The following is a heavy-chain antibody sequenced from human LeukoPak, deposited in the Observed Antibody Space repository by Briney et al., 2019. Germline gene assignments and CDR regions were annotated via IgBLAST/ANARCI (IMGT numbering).Heavy chain of an antibody. CDR3: VRGVGVSRFNYLDP. J-gene: IGHJ5*02. CDR1: GLMFSSYG. V-gene: IGHV3-33*01. CDR2: IWSDGSNK. D-gene: IGHD1-7*01. Sequence: GGSLRLSCAASGLMFSSYGMHWVRQAPGKGLEWVAVIWSDGSNKYYADSVKGRFTISRDNSKNTLYLHMNSLRDDDTAVYYCVRGVGVSRFNYLDPWGQGTLVIVSS.